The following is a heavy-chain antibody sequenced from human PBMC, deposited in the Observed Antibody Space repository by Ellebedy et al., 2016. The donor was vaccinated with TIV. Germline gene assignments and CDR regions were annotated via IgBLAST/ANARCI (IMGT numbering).Heavy chain of an antibody. D-gene: IGHD5-18*01. CDR3: SSHVDTSMTH. CDR2: IKQDGSEK. Sequence: GESLKISXVVSGFTFSSYWMSWVRQAPGKGLEWVANIKQDGSEKHYVDSVKGRFTISRDNAKGSLYLQMNSLRLEDTALYYCSSHVDTSMTHWGQGTLVTVSS. J-gene: IGHJ4*02. CDR1: GFTFSSYW. V-gene: IGHV3-7*01.